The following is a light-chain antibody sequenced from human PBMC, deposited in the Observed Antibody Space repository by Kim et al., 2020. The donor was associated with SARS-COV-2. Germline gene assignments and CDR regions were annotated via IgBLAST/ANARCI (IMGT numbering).Light chain of an antibody. CDR3: QVWDRSSDYVF. CDR2: YNT. CDR1: DIGTKS. J-gene: IGLJ2*01. Sequence: PGKAARSTGGGNDIGTKSVHWYRARPGQAPVMVMYYNTDRPSGIPERVSGSNSGNTATLTISGVEAGDEDDDYCQVWDRSSDYVFFGGGTQLTVL. V-gene: IGLV3-21*04.